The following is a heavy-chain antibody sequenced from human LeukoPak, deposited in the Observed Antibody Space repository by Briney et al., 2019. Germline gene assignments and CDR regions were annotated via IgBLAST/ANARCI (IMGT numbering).Heavy chain of an antibody. CDR3: ARDALRAGTGYFYYYYMDV. CDR2: ISADGSST. V-gene: IGHV3-74*01. Sequence: GGSLRLSCAASGFTFSSYWMHWVRQAPGEGLVWVSRISADGSSTTYADSVKGRFTISRDNAKNTLYLQLNSLRAEDTAVYFCARDALRAGTGYFYYYYMDVWGKGTTVTVSS. J-gene: IGHJ6*03. D-gene: IGHD6-19*01. CDR1: GFTFSSYW.